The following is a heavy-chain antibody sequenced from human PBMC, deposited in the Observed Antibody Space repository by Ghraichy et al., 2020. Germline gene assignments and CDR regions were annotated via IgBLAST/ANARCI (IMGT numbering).Heavy chain of an antibody. CDR2: IYQSGST. CDR1: GGSISSSNYS. V-gene: IGHV4-30-2*01. Sequence: SETLSLTCAVSGGSISSSNYSWSWIRQPPGKGLEWIGYIYQSGSTYYNPSLKSRVTISADRSKNQISLKLSSVTAADTAVYYCARAPYDDDGFYDDGFDIWGQGTMVTVSS. J-gene: IGHJ3*02. CDR3: ARAPYDDDGFYDDGFDI. D-gene: IGHD3-22*01.